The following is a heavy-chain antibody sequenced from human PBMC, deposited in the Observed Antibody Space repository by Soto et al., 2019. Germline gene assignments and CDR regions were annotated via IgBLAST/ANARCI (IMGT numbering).Heavy chain of an antibody. V-gene: IGHV5-10-1*01. Sequence: GESLKISCKGSGYSFTSYWISWVRQMPGKGLEWMGRIDPSDSYTNYSPSFQGHVTISADKSISTAYLQWSSLKASDTAMYYCARSSYYYDSSGYYSQGVFYYYYYGMDVWGQGTTVTVSS. J-gene: IGHJ6*02. CDR3: ARSSYYYDSSGYYSQGVFYYYYYGMDV. D-gene: IGHD3-22*01. CDR1: GYSFTSYW. CDR2: IDPSDSYT.